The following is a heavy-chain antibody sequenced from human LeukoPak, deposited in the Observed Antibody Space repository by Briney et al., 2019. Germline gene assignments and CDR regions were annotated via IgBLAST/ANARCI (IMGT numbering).Heavy chain of an antibody. CDR1: GFTFSSYS. CDR2: ISSSSSYI. V-gene: IGHV3-21*01. CDR3: ARGVGQEYYFDY. J-gene: IGHJ4*02. Sequence: GGSLRLSCAASGFTFSSYSMNWVRQAPGKGLEWVSSISSSSSYIYYAHSVKGRFTISRDNAKNSLYLQMNSLRAEDTAVYYCARGVGQEYYFDYWGQGTLVTVSS. D-gene: IGHD3-16*01.